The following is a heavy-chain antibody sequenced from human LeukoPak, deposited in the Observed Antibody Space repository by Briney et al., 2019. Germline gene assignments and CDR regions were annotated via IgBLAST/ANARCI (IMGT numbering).Heavy chain of an antibody. V-gene: IGHV6-1*01. CDR2: TYYRSKWYN. Sequence: SQTLSLTCAISGDSVSSNSAAWNWIRQSPSRGLEWLGRTYYRSKWYNDHAVSVKSRITINPDTSKNQFSLQLNSVTPEDTAVYYCARGPAIAARPPGELDYWGQGTLVTVSS. J-gene: IGHJ4*02. D-gene: IGHD6-6*01. CDR1: GDSVSSNSAA. CDR3: ARGPAIAARPPGELDY.